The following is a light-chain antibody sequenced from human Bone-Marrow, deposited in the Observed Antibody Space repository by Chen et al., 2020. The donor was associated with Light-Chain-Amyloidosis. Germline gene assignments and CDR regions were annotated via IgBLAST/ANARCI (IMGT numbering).Light chain of an antibody. CDR2: DVS. Sequence: SALTQPASVSGSPGQSITISCTGTSSDVGGYNYVSWYQQHPGTAPKLVIFDVSYRPSGISNRFSGSKSGNTASLTISGLQAEAEADYYGSSYTRSSTWLFGGGTRLTV. J-gene: IGLJ3*02. CDR3: SSYTRSSTWL. V-gene: IGLV2-14*03. CDR1: SSDVGGYNY.